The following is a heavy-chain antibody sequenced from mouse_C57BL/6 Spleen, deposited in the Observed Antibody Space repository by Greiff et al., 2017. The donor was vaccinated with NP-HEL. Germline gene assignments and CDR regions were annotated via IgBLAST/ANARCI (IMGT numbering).Heavy chain of an antibody. CDR3: ARWDTTRDYWYFDV. Sequence: EVQLQQSGPELVKPGDSVKISCKASGYSFTGYFMNWVMQSHGKSLEWIGRINPYNGDTFYNQKFKGKATLTVDKSSSTAHMELRSLTSEDSAVYYCARWDTTRDYWYFDVWGTGTTVTVSS. CDR1: GYSFTGYF. D-gene: IGHD1-1*01. CDR2: INPYNGDT. V-gene: IGHV1-20*01. J-gene: IGHJ1*03.